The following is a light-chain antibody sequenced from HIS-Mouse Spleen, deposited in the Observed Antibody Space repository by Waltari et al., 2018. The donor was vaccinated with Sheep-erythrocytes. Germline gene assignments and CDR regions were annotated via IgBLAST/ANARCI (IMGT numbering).Light chain of an antibody. V-gene: IGKV2-28*01. CDR1: QSLLHSNGYNY. Sequence: EIVMTQSPLSLRVTPGEPASISFRSSQSLLHSNGYNYLDWYLTKTGPSPQLLIYLGSNRASGVPDMFTGSGSGTDFTLKISRVEAEDVGVYYRMQALQTPWTFGQGTKVEIK. CDR3: MQALQTPWT. CDR2: LGS. J-gene: IGKJ1*01.